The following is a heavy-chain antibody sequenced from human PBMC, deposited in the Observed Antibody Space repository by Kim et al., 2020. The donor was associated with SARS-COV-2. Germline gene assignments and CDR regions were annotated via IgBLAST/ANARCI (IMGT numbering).Heavy chain of an antibody. Sequence: SPSFQGHVTISADKSISTAYLQWSSLKASDTAMYYCARLGRKAVAGPFDYWGQGTLVTVSS. V-gene: IGHV5-10-1*01. D-gene: IGHD6-19*01. J-gene: IGHJ4*02. CDR3: ARLGRKAVAGPFDY.